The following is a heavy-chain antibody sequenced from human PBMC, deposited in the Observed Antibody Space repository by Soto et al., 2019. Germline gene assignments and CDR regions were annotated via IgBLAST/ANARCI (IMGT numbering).Heavy chain of an antibody. Sequence: GGSLRLSCAASGFTFSSYAMSWVRQAPGKGLEWVSAISGSGGSTYYADSVKGRFTISRDNSKNTLYLQMNSLRAEDTAVYYCAKARGYSGYDHPGPYYYYYGMDVWGQGTTVTVSS. J-gene: IGHJ6*02. CDR1: GFTFSSYA. CDR2: ISGSGGST. D-gene: IGHD5-12*01. V-gene: IGHV3-23*01. CDR3: AKARGYSGYDHPGPYYYYYGMDV.